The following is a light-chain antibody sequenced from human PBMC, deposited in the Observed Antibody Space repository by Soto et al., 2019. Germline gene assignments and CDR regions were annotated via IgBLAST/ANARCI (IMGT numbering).Light chain of an antibody. V-gene: IGKV3-15*01. J-gene: IGKJ1*01. CDR3: QHYNYWPPKT. CDR1: QCVGNN. Sequence: EIVMAQSPATLSVSPVERTPLSCGASQCVGNNFAWYQQQPGQAPRILIYGAYTRATGIPARFSGSGSGTDFTLTISSLQSEDFAVYYCQHYNYWPPKTFGQGTKVDIK. CDR2: GAY.